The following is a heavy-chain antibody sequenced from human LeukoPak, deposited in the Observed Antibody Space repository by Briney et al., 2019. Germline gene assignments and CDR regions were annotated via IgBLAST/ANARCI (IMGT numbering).Heavy chain of an antibody. V-gene: IGHV3-43D*03. CDR1: GFTFDDYA. CDR3: AKVQLLYYYYMDV. J-gene: IGHJ6*03. Sequence: GGSLRLSCAASGFTFDDYAMLWVRQAPGRGLEWVSLITWDGSNTYYADSVKGRFTISRDNSKNSLYLQMNSLRAEGTAVYYCAKVQLLYYYYMDVWGKGTTVTISS. D-gene: IGHD4-11*01. CDR2: ITWDGSNT.